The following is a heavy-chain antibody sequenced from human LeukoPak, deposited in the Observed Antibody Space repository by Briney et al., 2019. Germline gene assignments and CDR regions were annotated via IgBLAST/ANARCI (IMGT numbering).Heavy chain of an antibody. CDR2: IYYSGST. J-gene: IGHJ3*02. D-gene: IGHD3-9*01. V-gene: IGHV4-59*01. CDR1: GGSISSYY. Sequence: SENLSLTCTVSGGSISSYYWSWIRQPPGKGLEWIGYIYYSGSTNYNPSLKSRVTISVDTSKNQFSLKLSSVTAADTAVYYCARVTNFDWLLNPAFDIWGQGTMVTVSS. CDR3: ARVTNFDWLLNPAFDI.